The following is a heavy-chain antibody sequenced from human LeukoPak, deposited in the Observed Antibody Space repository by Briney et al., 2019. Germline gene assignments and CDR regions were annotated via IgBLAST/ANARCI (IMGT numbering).Heavy chain of an antibody. CDR2: INTDGNST. CDR3: ARELASDD. D-gene: IGHD6-13*01. J-gene: IGHJ4*02. V-gene: IGHV3-74*01. CDR1: GCTFSTYW. Sequence: GGSLRLSCAASGCTFSTYWMHWVRQAPGKGLVWVSQINTDGNSTTYADSVKGRFTVSRDNAKNTLYLQMNSLRAEDTAVYYCARELASDDWGQGTLVTVSS.